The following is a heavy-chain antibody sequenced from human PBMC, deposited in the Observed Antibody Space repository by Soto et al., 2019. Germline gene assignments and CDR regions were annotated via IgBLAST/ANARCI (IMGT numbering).Heavy chain of an antibody. Sequence: EILSHTCPVSGGSITSCYWSWIRQTAGKGLEWIGRIYTSGSTNYNPSLKSRVTMSVDTSKNQFSLKLSSVTAADTAVDFFARESLWYAIGGYYYGMDVWGQGTTVTVSS. V-gene: IGHV4-4*07. CDR2: IYTSGST. D-gene: IGHD6-13*01. J-gene: IGHJ6*02. CDR3: ARESLWYAIGGYYYGMDV. CDR1: GGSITSCY.